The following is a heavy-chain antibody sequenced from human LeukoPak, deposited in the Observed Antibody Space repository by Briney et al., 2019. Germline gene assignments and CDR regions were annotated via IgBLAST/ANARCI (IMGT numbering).Heavy chain of an antibody. CDR1: GGSISSYY. CDR2: IYYSGST. J-gene: IGHJ6*03. CDR3: ARCHYYYYYMDV. Sequence: SETLSLTCTVSGGSISSYYWSWIRQPPGKGLEWIGYIYYSGSTNYNPSLKSRVTISVDTSKNQFSLKLSSVTAADTAVYYCARCHYYYYYMDVWGKGTTVTVSS. V-gene: IGHV4-59*01.